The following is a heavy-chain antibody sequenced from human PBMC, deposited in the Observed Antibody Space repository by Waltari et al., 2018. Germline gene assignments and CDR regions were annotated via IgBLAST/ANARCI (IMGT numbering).Heavy chain of an antibody. CDR2: ISGSGGST. J-gene: IGHJ4*02. CDR1: GFTFSSYA. Sequence: EVQLLESGGGLVQPGGSLRLSCAASGFTFSSYAMSWVRQAPGKGLEWVSAISGSGGSTYYADSVKGRFTISRDNSKNTLYLQMNSLRAEDTAVYYCAKQRNMITFGGVSDFDYWGQGTLVTVSS. V-gene: IGHV3-23*01. D-gene: IGHD3-16*01. CDR3: AKQRNMITFGGVSDFDY.